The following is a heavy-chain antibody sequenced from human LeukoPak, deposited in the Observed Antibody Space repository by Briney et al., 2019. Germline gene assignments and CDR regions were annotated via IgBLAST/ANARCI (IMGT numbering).Heavy chain of an antibody. V-gene: IGHV1-2*02. D-gene: IGHD1-26*01. J-gene: IGHJ4*02. Sequence: ASVKVSCKASGYTFTGYYMHWVRQAPGQGLEWMGWINPNSGGTNYAQKFQGRVTMTRDTSISTAYMELSRLRSDDTAVYYCARDLVGATGFDYWGQGTLVTVPS. CDR1: GYTFTGYY. CDR3: ARDLVGATGFDY. CDR2: INPNSGGT.